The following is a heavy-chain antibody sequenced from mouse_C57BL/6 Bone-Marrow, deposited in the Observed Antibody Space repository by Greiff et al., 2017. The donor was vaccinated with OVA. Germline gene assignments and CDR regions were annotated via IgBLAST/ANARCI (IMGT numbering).Heavy chain of an antibody. D-gene: IGHD1-1*01. V-gene: IGHV5-17*01. CDR3: ARGPVVEDYAMDY. CDR2: ISSGSSTI. CDR1: GFTFSDYG. J-gene: IGHJ4*01. Sequence: EVKVVESGGGLVKPGGSLKLSCAASGFTFSDYGMHWVRQAPEKGLEWVAYISSGSSTIYYADTVKGRFTISRDNAKNTLFLQMTSLRSEDTAMYYCARGPVVEDYAMDYWGQGTSVTVSS.